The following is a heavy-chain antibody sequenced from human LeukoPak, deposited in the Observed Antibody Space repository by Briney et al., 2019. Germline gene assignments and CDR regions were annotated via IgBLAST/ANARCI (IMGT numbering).Heavy chain of an antibody. CDR2: ISSSSSYI. CDR3: ARSRDYGDYDAFDI. D-gene: IGHD4-17*01. J-gene: IGHJ3*02. CDR1: GFTFSSYS. Sequence: GGSLRLSCAVSGFTFSSYSMNWVRQAPGKGLEWVSSISSSSSYIYHADSVKGRFTISRDNAKNSLYLQMNSLRAEDTAVYYCARSRDYGDYDAFDIWGQGTMVTVSS. V-gene: IGHV3-21*01.